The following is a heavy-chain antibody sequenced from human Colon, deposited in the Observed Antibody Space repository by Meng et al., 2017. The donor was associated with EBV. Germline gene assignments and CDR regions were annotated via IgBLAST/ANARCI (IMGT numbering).Heavy chain of an antibody. CDR1: GGSFRDYY. CDR2: IDHRGNT. D-gene: IGHD3-10*01. V-gene: IGHV4-34*01. Sequence: QGQVQQGGAGLLKPLETLSRSCAVYGGSFRDYYWPWIRHPPGKGLEWIGEIDHRGNTKYNPSLKSRVTISLDTSKKQFSLKVSSVTAADSAVYYCARRGPSGNFSPWSQGALVTVSS. J-gene: IGHJ5*02. CDR3: ARRGPSGNFSP.